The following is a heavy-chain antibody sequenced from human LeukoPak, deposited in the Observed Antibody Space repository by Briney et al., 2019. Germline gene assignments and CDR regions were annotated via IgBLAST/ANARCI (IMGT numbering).Heavy chain of an antibody. CDR1: GFTFSSYG. Sequence: GRSLRLSCAASGFTFSSYGMHWVRQAPGKGLEWVAVISYDGSNKYYADSVKGRFTISRDNSKNTLYLQMNSLRAEDTAVYYCAKGGRWLPPAFDYWGQGTLVTVSS. D-gene: IGHD5-24*01. J-gene: IGHJ4*02. V-gene: IGHV3-30*18. CDR3: AKGGRWLPPAFDY. CDR2: ISYDGSNK.